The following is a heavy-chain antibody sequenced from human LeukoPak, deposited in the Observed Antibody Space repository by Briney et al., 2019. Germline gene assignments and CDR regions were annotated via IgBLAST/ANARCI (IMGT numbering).Heavy chain of an antibody. V-gene: IGHV5-51*01. CDR1: GYRFTNYW. Sequence: GESLKISCKGSGYRFTNYWIGWVRQMPGKGLEWMGIIYPNASDTRYSPSFRGQVTISADKSITTAYLQWNSLKASDTAMYYCALSSGAYNSAGYFDYWGQGALVTVSS. J-gene: IGHJ4*02. CDR2: IYPNASDT. CDR3: ALSSGAYNSAGYFDY. D-gene: IGHD6-25*01.